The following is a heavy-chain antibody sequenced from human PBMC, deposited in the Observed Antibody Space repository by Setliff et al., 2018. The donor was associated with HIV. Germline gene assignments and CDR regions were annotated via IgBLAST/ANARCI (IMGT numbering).Heavy chain of an antibody. Sequence: PSETLSLTCTVSGGSISSGGYYWSWIRQHPGKGLEWIGYIYYSGGTYYNPSLKSRVTISVDTSKNQFSLKLSSVTAADTAVYYCARPRLRGSGAFDIWGQGTMVTVSS. J-gene: IGHJ3*02. CDR3: ARPRLRGSGAFDI. CDR1: GGSISSGGYY. CDR2: IYYSGGT. V-gene: IGHV4-31*03. D-gene: IGHD2-21*01.